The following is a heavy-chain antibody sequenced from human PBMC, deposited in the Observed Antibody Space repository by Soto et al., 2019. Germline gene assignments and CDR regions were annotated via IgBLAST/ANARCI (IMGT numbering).Heavy chain of an antibody. Sequence: QVQLQESGPGLVKPSQTLSLTCTVSGGSISSGGYYWSWIRQHPGKGLEWIGYIYYSGSTYYNPYLKSRVTISVDTSKNQFSLKLSSGTAADTAVYYCARVCGGDCHYGMDVWGQGTTVTVSS. CDR3: ARVCGGDCHYGMDV. CDR2: IYYSGST. D-gene: IGHD2-21*02. CDR1: GGSISSGGYY. J-gene: IGHJ6*02. V-gene: IGHV4-31*03.